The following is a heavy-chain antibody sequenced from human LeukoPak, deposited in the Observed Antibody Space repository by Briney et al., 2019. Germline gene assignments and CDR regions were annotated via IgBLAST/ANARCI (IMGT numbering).Heavy chain of an antibody. V-gene: IGHV4-39*07. CDR3: ARHLSYRGAFDI. J-gene: IGHJ3*02. CDR2: IYYSGTT. D-gene: IGHD1-14*01. CDR1: GGSISSSSNY. Sequence: SETLSLTCTVSGGSISSSSNYWGWIRQPPGKGLEWIGTIYYSGTTYYNPSLKSRVTISVDTSKTQFSLKLRSVTAADTAVYYCARHLSYRGAFDIWGQGTMVTVSS.